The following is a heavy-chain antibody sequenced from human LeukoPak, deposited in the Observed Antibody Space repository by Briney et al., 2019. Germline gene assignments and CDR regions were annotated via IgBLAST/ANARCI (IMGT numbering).Heavy chain of an antibody. J-gene: IGHJ5*02. CDR1: GYIFSNYG. CDR2: ISGHSGNT. CDR3: ARDFAWGSGGAPIDDNWLDP. D-gene: IGHD7-27*01. Sequence: ASVNVSCKASGYIFSNYGITWVRQAPGHGLEWIGWISGHSGNTNYAQKFQDRATMTTDTSTSTAYMELRSLRFDDTAVYYCARDFAWGSGGAPIDDNWLDPWGQEILVTVSS. V-gene: IGHV1-18*01.